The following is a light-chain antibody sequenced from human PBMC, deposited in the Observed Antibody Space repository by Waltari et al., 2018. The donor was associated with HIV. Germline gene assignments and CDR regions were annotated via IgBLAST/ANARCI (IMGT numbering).Light chain of an antibody. Sequence: QSVLTPPPSVSAAPVQTVTIPCSGSSSNIGNNYVSWYQQLPGTAPKLLIYENNKRPSGIPDRFSGSKSGTSATLGITGLQTGDEADYYCGTWDSSLSAVVFGGGTKLTVL. CDR1: SSNIGNNY. J-gene: IGLJ2*01. V-gene: IGLV1-51*02. CDR2: ENN. CDR3: GTWDSSLSAVV.